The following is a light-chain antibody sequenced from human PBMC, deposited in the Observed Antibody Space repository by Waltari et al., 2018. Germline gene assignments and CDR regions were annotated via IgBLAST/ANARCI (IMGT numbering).Light chain of an antibody. CDR3: QQTYSSPYT. Sequence: DIQMTQSPSSLSASVGDRVTITCRASQTISSYLNWYQQKPEEAPKLLMYGASSLQSGVPSRFSGSGSGTDFSLTISSLQPEDFATYYCQQTYSSPYTFGHGTKLEIK. J-gene: IGKJ2*01. V-gene: IGKV1-39*01. CDR2: GAS. CDR1: QTISSY.